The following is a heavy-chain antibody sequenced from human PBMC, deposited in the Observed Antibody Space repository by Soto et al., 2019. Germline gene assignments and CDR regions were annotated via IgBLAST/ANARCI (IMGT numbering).Heavy chain of an antibody. CDR3: TREKPYSSSWYHDY. Sequence: PSETLSLTCTVSGHSISTFYWTWIRQPPGKGLEWIGEINHSGSTNYNPSLKSRVTISVDTSKNQFSLKLSSVTAADTAVYYCTREKPYSSSWYHDYWGQGILVTVSS. V-gene: IGHV4-34*01. CDR1: GHSISTFY. D-gene: IGHD6-13*01. CDR2: INHSGST. J-gene: IGHJ4*02.